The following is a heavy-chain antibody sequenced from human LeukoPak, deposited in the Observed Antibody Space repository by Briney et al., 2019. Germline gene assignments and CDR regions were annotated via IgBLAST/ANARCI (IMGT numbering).Heavy chain of an antibody. J-gene: IGHJ4*02. CDR2: ISSSSSYI. Sequence: GGSLRLSCAASGFTFSSYSMNWVRQAPGKVLEWVSSISSSSSYIYYADSVKGRFTISRDNAKNSLYLQMNSLRAEDTAVYYCARDPRYYYDSSGYLFDYWGQGTLVTVSS. CDR3: ARDPRYYYDSSGYLFDY. D-gene: IGHD3-22*01. V-gene: IGHV3-21*01. CDR1: GFTFSSYS.